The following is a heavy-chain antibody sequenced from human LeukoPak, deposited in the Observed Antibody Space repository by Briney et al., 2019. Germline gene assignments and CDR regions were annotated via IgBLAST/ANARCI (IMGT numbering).Heavy chain of an antibody. D-gene: IGHD4-23*01. CDR2: IYCSGST. CDR1: GGPISSGDYY. V-gene: IGHV4-30-4*01. CDR3: ARVLGARGDYGGEGAFDI. Sequence: SETLSLTCTVSGGPISSGDYYWSWIRQPPGKGLEWIGYIYCSGSTYYNPSLKSRVTISVDTSKNQFSLKLSSVTAADTAVYYCARVLGARGDYGGEGAFDIWGQGTMVTVSS. J-gene: IGHJ3*02.